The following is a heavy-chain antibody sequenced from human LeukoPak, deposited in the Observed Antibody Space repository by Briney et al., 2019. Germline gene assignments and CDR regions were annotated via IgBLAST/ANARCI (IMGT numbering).Heavy chain of an antibody. D-gene: IGHD6-13*01. Sequence: SETLSLTFTVSGGSISSNYWSWIRQPPGKGLERIGYISYSGTTSYNPSLESRVTMSVGTSKNQFSLKLTSVTAADTAVYYCARWPSTWSFDYWGQGTLVTVSS. CDR3: ARWPSTWSFDY. CDR1: GGSISSNY. J-gene: IGHJ4*02. CDR2: ISYSGTT. V-gene: IGHV4-59*01.